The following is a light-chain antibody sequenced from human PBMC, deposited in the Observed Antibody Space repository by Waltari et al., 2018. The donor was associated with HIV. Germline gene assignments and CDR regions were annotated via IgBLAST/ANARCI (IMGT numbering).Light chain of an antibody. V-gene: IGKV3-11*01. Sequence: EIVLPQSPATLSLSPGARATLSCRASQSVSSYLAWYQQKPGQAPRLLIYDASNRATGIPARFSGSGSGTDFTLTISSLEPEDFAVYYCQQRSNWPATFGQGTKVEIK. CDR2: DAS. CDR3: QQRSNWPAT. CDR1: QSVSSY. J-gene: IGKJ1*01.